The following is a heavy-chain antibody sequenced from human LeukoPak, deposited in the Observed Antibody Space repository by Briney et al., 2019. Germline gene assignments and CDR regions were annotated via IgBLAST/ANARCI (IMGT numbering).Heavy chain of an antibody. V-gene: IGHV3-9*03. CDR2: ISWNTGGI. CDR1: EFTFDNYA. D-gene: IGHD2-8*02. Sequence: GGSLRLSCAASEFTFDNYAMHWVRQAPGKGLEWVSGISWNTGGIGYADSVKGRFTISRDNAKNSLYLQMNSLRAEDMALYYCAKDEFVASAFTGAFDIWGQGTMVTVSS. J-gene: IGHJ3*02. CDR3: AKDEFVASAFTGAFDI.